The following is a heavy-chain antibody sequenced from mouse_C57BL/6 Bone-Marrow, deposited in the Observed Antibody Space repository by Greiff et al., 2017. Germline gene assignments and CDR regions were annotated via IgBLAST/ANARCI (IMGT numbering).Heavy chain of an antibody. CDR2: IYPGSGST. Sequence: QVQLKQPGAELVKPGASVKMSCKASGYTFTSYWITWVKQRPGQGLEWIGDIYPGSGSTNYNEKFKSKATLTVDTSSSTAYMQRSSLTSEDSAVYYCARDYYGSSYLYYFDYWGQGTTLTVSS. D-gene: IGHD1-1*01. J-gene: IGHJ2*01. CDR3: ARDYYGSSYLYYFDY. V-gene: IGHV1-55*01. CDR1: GYTFTSYW.